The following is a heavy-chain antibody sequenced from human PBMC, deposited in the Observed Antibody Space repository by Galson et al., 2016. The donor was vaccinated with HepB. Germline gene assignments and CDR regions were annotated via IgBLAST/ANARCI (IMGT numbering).Heavy chain of an antibody. CDR2: ISNDGNNK. J-gene: IGHJ6*02. CDR3: AKAIERSFDRVLDLDHYYGLDV. V-gene: IGHV3-30*18. D-gene: IGHD3-16*01. Sequence: SLRLSCAASGFIFSDYAIHWVRQAPGKGLEWVAVISNDGNNKYYADSAKGRFTICRDNSRNALSLHINTLGAEDTAVYYCAKAIERSFDRVLDLDHYYGLDVWGQGTTVTVSS. CDR1: GFIFSDYA.